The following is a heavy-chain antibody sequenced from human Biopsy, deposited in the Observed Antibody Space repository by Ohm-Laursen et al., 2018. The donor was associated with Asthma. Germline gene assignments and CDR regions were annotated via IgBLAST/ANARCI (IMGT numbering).Heavy chain of an antibody. J-gene: IGHJ5*02. V-gene: IGHV3-7*03. D-gene: IGHD4/OR15-4a*01. CDR1: GFSFGDYW. Sequence: GSLRLSCTASGFSFGDYWMTWVRQAPGNRLEWVANINEDGSEQHYVGSVKGRFTISRDNAKNSLYLQMDSLRAEDTAVYFCARKTYYYSATYGWFDAWGQGTLVTVSS. CDR3: ARKTYYYSATYGWFDA. CDR2: INEDGSEQ.